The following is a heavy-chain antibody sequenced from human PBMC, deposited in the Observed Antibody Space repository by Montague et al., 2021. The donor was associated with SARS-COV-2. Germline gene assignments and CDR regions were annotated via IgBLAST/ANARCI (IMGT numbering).Heavy chain of an antibody. V-gene: IGHV4-59*01. CDR1: GGSISSNY. CDR2: IYYSGST. Sequence: SETLSLTCTVSGGSISSNYWNWIRQPPGRGLEWIGYIYYSGSTNYNPSLKSRVTISVDTSKTQFSLKLNSVTAADTAVYYCARTIVVVSAASRYFDLWGRGTLVTVSS. D-gene: IGHD2-2*01. J-gene: IGHJ2*01. CDR3: ARTIVVVSAASRYFDL.